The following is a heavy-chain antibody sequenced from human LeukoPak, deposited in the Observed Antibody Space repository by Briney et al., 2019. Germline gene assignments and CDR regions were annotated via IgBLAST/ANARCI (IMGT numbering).Heavy chain of an antibody. CDR1: GYSFTSYW. V-gene: IGHV5-10-1*01. D-gene: IGHD6-19*01. J-gene: IGHJ4*02. CDR3: ARQYSSGQFDS. CDR2: SYPSDSYT. Sequence: GESLRISCKASGYSFTSYWIAWVRQMPGKGLEWMGTSYPSDSYTTYSPSFRGHVTISADKSITTAYLQWSSLKASDTSMYYCARQYSSGQFDSWGQGTLVTVSS.